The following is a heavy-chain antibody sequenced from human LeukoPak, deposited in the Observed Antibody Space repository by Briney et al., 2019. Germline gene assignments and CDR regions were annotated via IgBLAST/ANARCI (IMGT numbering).Heavy chain of an antibody. CDR1: GFTFSSYW. V-gene: IGHV3-20*01. CDR3: ARRAHPYCGGDCYSPFDY. CDR2: INWNGGST. Sequence: GGSLRLSCAASGFTFSSYWMSWVRQAPGKGLEWVSGINWNGGSTGYADSVKGRFTISRDNAKNSLYLQMNSLRAEDTALYHCARRAHPYCGGDCYSPFDYWGQGTLVTVSS. D-gene: IGHD2-21*02. J-gene: IGHJ4*02.